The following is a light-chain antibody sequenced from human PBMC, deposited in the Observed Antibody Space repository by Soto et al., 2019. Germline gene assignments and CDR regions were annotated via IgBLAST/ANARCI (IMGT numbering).Light chain of an antibody. CDR2: GAS. Sequence: EIVFTQSPCTLSLSPGERATLSCRASQSVSNNYLAWYQQKPGQAPRLLIYGASNRATGIPDRFSGSGSGTDFTLTSSRLEPDDFAVYYCQQYGSSGTFGQGTKVDIK. J-gene: IGKJ1*01. CDR3: QQYGSSGT. V-gene: IGKV3-20*01. CDR1: QSVSNNY.